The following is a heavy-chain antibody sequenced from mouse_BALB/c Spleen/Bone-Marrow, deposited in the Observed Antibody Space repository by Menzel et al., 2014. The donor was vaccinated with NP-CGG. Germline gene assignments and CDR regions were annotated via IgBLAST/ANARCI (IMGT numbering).Heavy chain of an antibody. J-gene: IGHJ2*01. CDR1: GYTFSSYW. V-gene: IGHV1-9*01. CDR2: ILPGSGST. D-gene: IGHD2-14*01. Sequence: VQVVESGAELMKPGASVKISCKATGYTFSSYWIEWVKQRPGHGLEWIGEILPGSGSTNYNEKFKGKATLTVDTSSSTAYVDLSSLTSEDSAVYYCARHHRYAYYFDYWGQGTTLTVSS. CDR3: ARHHRYAYYFDY.